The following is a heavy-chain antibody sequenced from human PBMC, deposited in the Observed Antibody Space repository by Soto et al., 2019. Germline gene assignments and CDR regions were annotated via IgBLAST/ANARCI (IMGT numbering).Heavy chain of an antibody. J-gene: IGHJ4*02. CDR1: GFTFSSYA. CDR3: AKVFYYYDSSGYYYFDY. V-gene: IGHV3-23*01. D-gene: IGHD3-22*01. CDR2: ISGSGSTI. Sequence: GGSLRLSCAASGFTFSSYAVSWVRQAPGKGPEWISSISGSGSTIYYADSVKGRFTISRDNSKNTLCLQMSSLRAEDTAVYYCAKVFYYYDSSGYYYFDYWGQGTLVTVSS.